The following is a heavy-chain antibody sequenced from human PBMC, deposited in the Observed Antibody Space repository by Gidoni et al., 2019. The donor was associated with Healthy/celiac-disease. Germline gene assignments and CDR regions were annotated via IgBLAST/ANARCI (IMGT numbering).Heavy chain of an antibody. CDR2: INYSGST. CDR3: ARGVYYGGTRIDY. CDR1: GGSFSDYY. J-gene: IGHJ4*02. V-gene: IGHV4-34*02. D-gene: IGHD4-17*01. Sequence: QVQLQQWGAGLLKPSETLSLTCAVYGGSFSDYYWSWIRQPPGKGLEWSGEINYSGSTNYNPSLKSRVTISVDTSKNQFSLKLTSVTAADTAVYYCARGVYYGGTRIDYWGQGTLVTVSS.